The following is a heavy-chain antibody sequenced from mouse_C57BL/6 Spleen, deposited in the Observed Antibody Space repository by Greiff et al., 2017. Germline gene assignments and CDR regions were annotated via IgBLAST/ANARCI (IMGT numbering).Heavy chain of an antibody. V-gene: IGHV1-26*01. D-gene: IGHD3-2*02. Sequence: VQLQQSGPELVKPGASVKISCKASGYTFTDYYMNSVKQSHGKSLEWIGDINPNNGGTSYNQKFKGKATLTVDKSSSTAYMELRSLTSEDSAVYYCARGQLRLRAWFAYWGQGTLVTVSA. CDR2: INPNNGGT. CDR3: ARGQLRLRAWFAY. CDR1: GYTFTDYY. J-gene: IGHJ3*01.